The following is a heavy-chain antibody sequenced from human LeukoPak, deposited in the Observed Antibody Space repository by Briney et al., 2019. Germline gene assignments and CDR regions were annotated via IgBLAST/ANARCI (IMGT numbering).Heavy chain of an antibody. V-gene: IGHV3-33*03. CDR1: GFSLTNYG. CDR3: AVEDDPHYVSQRIPGIDY. CDR2: IWYVENNR. J-gene: IGHJ4*02. Sequence: PGRSLRLSCAASGFSLTNYGLHWVRQAPGKGLEWVALIWYVENNRYYADSVKGRFTISRDNAKRSLYLQMNSLSDEDTAVYYCAVEDDPHYVSQRIPGIDYWGQGTLVTVSS. D-gene: IGHD3-10*02.